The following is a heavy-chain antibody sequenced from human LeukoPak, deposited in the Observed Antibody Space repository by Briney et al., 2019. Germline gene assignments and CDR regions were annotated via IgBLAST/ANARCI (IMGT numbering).Heavy chain of an antibody. CDR3: ARLTMVRGVDC. CDR2: ILYTGST. V-gene: IGHV4-39*01. J-gene: IGHJ4*02. Sequence: PSEALSLTCTVSGGSISSSNYYWGWIRQPPGKGLEWIGSILYTGSTYYNPSLKSRVTVSVDTSKNQFPLKLNSVTAADTAVYYCARLTMVRGVDCWGQGTLVTVSS. CDR1: GGSISSSNYY. D-gene: IGHD3-10*01.